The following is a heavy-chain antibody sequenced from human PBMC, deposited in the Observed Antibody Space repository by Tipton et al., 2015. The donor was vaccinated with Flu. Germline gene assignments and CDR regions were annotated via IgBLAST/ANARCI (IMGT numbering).Heavy chain of an antibody. CDR2: ITWSGVST. Sequence: PLRLSCAASGFTFGDYGMSWVRQAPGKGLEWVSGITWSGVSTSYADSVKGRFTISRDNAKNSLYLQMNSLRVEDTALYYCARQSSSSSFLDYWGQGTLVTVSS. CDR3: ARQSSSSSFLDY. D-gene: IGHD3-22*01. V-gene: IGHV3-20*04. J-gene: IGHJ4*02. CDR1: GFTFGDYG.